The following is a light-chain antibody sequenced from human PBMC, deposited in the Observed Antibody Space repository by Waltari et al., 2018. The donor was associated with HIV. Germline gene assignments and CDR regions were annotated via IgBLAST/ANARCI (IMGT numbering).Light chain of an antibody. J-gene: IGLJ1*01. CDR2: DVT. V-gene: IGLV2-11*01. CDR3: CSYTGSKIYV. Sequence: QSALTQPRSVSGSPGQSVTVSCTGTSNDVGGYNYVSWYQQHPGQAPKFIIFDVTARPSGIPDRVSGSKSGNTASLTISGLQAEDEADYYCCSYTGSKIYVFGTGTQVTVL. CDR1: SNDVGGYNY.